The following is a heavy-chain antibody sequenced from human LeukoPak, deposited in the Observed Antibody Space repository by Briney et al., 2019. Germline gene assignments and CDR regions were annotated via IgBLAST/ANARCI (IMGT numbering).Heavy chain of an antibody. CDR1: GGTFSSYA. V-gene: IGHV1-69*05. CDR2: IIPIFGTA. D-gene: IGHD3-9*01. CDR3: ARSNDILTGFYYYYYMDV. Sequence: ASVKVSCKASGGTFSSYAISWVRQAPGQGLEWMGGIIPIFGTANYAQKFQGRVTITTDESTSTAYMELSSLRSEDTAVYYCARSNDILTGFYYYYYMDVWGKGTTVIVSS. J-gene: IGHJ6*03.